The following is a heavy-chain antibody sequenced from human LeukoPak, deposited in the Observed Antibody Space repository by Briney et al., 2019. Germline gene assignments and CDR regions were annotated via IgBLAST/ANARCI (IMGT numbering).Heavy chain of an antibody. V-gene: IGHV1-18*01. CDR2: ISAYKGNT. J-gene: IGHJ4*02. CDR3: ARDRVGGGTSVGTYFDY. D-gene: IGHD6-13*01. Sequence: ASVKVSCKSSGYIYTSYGINWVRQAPGQGLGWMGWISAYKGNTDSTQRFQGRVTLTRDTSTSTAYMELRSLRSDDTAVYFCARDRVGGGTSVGTYFDYWGQGTLVTISS. CDR1: GYIYTSYG.